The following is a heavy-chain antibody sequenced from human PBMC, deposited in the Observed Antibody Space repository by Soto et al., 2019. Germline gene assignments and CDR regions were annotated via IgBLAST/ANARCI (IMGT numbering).Heavy chain of an antibody. CDR3: ARAGSGYDSFDY. D-gene: IGHD5-12*01. J-gene: IGHJ4*02. CDR1: GFTFSSYD. Sequence: PGGSLRLSCAASGFTFSSYDMHWVRQATGKGLEWVSAIGTAGDTYYPGSVKGRFTISRENAKNSLYLQMNSLRAGDTAVYYCARAGSGYDSFDYWGQGTLVTVSS. CDR2: IGTAGDT. V-gene: IGHV3-13*01.